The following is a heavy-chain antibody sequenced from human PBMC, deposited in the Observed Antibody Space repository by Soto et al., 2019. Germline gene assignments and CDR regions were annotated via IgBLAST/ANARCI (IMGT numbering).Heavy chain of an antibody. V-gene: IGHV1-2*02. D-gene: IGHD1-26*01. CDR2: IGPESGDT. J-gene: IGHJ4*02. CDR3: GRGRSGQIVVFY. CDR1: GYTFTGHY. Sequence: QVQLVQSGAEVKKPGASVKVSCKASGYTFTGHYIHWVRQAPEQGPEWMGEIGPESGDTRYAQKFQGRVTMTRDTSIITVYMELKNLSPDDTAVYYCGRGRSGQIVVFYWGQGTPVTVSS.